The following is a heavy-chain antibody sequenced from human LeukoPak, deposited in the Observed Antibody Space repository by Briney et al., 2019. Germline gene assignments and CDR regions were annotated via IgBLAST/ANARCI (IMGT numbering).Heavy chain of an antibody. V-gene: IGHV4-39*07. J-gene: IGHJ4*02. CDR3: AGGGIAAQGDYFDY. Sequence: PSETLSPTCTVSGGSISSSSYYWGWIRQPPGKGLEWIGSIYYSGSTYYNPSLKSRVTISVDTSKNQFSLKLSSVTAADTAVYYCAGGGIAAQGDYFDYWGQGTLVTVSS. CDR1: GGSISSSSYY. D-gene: IGHD6-13*01. CDR2: IYYSGST.